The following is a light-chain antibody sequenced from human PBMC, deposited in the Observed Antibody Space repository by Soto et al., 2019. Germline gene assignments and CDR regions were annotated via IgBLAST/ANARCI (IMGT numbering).Light chain of an antibody. Sequence: DIQMTQSPSSLSASVGDRVTITCQASQDINNSLKWYLQKPGKAPKLLIYDASNLKTGVPLRFSGSGSGIDFTFTISSLQPEDFATYYCHQYDHLPLSFGGGTKVEIK. J-gene: IGKJ4*01. CDR2: DAS. V-gene: IGKV1-33*01. CDR3: HQYDHLPLS. CDR1: QDINNS.